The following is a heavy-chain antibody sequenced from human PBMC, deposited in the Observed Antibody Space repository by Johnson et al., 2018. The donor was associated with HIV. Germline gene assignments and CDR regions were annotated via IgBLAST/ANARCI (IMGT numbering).Heavy chain of an antibody. V-gene: IGHV3-33*06. CDR3: AKESAFDI. CDR1: GFTFSSYG. J-gene: IGHJ3*02. CDR2: IWYDGSNK. Sequence: QVQLVESGGGVVQPGRSLRLSCAASGFTFSSYGMHWVRQAPGKGLEWVAVIWYDGSNKYYADSVKGRFTISRDNSKNTLYVQMNSLRGDDTAVYYCAKESAFDIWGQGTMVTVSS.